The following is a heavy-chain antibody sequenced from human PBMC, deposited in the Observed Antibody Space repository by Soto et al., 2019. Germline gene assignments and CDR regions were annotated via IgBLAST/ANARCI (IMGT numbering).Heavy chain of an antibody. D-gene: IGHD3-16*02. Sequence: PGGSLRISCAASGFTFSSYAMSWVRQAPGKGLEWVSAISGSGGSTYYADSVKGRFTISRDNSKNTLYLQMNSLRAEDTAVYYCAKDLYYDYIWGSYRLDAFDIWGQGTMVTVSS. CDR2: ISGSGGST. V-gene: IGHV3-23*01. CDR1: GFTFSSYA. CDR3: AKDLYYDYIWGSYRLDAFDI. J-gene: IGHJ3*02.